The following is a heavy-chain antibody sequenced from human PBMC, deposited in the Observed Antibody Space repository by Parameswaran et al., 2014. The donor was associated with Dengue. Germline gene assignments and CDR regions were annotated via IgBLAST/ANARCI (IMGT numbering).Heavy chain of an antibody. Sequence: VRQMPGKGLEWIGRISTSGSTDYSPSLNRRGTISLATSKNQFSLTLHSVTAADTGAYYCARAWIQLALGLTYGMDVWGQGTTVTVSS. V-gene: IGHV4-61*02. CDR3: ARAWIQLALGLTYGMDV. J-gene: IGHJ6*02. CDR2: ISTSGST. D-gene: IGHD5-18*01.